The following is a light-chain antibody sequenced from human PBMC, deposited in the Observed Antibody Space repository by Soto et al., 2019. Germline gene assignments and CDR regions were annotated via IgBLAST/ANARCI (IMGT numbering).Light chain of an antibody. Sequence: DIVMTQSPDSLAVSLGERATINCKSSQSVLYSSNNENYLAWYQQKLGQPPKLHIYWASTRESGVPDRFSGSGSGTDFTLTISSLQAEDVAVYYCQQYYSTPPTFGQGTKLEIK. CDR3: QQYYSTPPT. J-gene: IGKJ2*01. V-gene: IGKV4-1*01. CDR2: WAS. CDR1: QSVLYSSNNENY.